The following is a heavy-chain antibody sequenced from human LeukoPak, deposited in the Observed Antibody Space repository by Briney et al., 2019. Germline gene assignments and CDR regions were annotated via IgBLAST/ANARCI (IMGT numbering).Heavy chain of an antibody. J-gene: IGHJ4*02. CDR2: ISWNSGSI. CDR1: GFTFDDYA. V-gene: IGHV3-9*01. Sequence: GGSLRLSCAASGFTFDDYAMHWVRQAPGKGLEWVSGISWNSGSIGYADSVKGRFTISRDNAKNTLYLQMNSLRAEDTAVYYCARDWFHAIDYWGQGTLVTVSS. D-gene: IGHD2/OR15-2a*01. CDR3: ARDWFHAIDY.